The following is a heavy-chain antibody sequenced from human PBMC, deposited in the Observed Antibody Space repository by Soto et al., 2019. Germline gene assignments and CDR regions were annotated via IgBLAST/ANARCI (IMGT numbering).Heavy chain of an antibody. V-gene: IGHV5-51*01. CDR3: ARGYCTTNICDPWFDP. CDR1: GYSFTSYW. Sequence: GESLKISCTGVGYSFTSYWIGWVRQMPGKGLEWMGIIYPGDSDTRYSPSFQGQVTISADKSISTVYLQWSSLKASDTAMYYCARGYCTTNICDPWFDPWGQGTLVTISS. J-gene: IGHJ5*02. D-gene: IGHD2-8*01. CDR2: IYPGDSDT.